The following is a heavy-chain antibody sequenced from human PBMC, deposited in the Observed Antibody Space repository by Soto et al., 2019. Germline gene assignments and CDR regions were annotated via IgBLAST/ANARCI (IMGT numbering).Heavy chain of an antibody. J-gene: IGHJ5*02. CDR3: ARRDVRGGFDP. V-gene: IGHV3-53*04. CDR1: GFTVSSYY. CDR2: IYSGGST. Sequence: EVQLVESGGGLVQPGGSLRLSCAASGFTVSSYYMSWVRQAPGKGLEWVSVIYSGGSTYYADSVKGRFTISRHNAKHTLYLQMNSLRAEDTAVYYCARRDVRGGFDPWGQGTLVTVSS. D-gene: IGHD3-10*01.